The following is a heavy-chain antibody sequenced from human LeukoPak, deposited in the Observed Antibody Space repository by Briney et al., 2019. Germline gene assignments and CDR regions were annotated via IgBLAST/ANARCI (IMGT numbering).Heavy chain of an antibody. CDR1: GYTFTSYA. J-gene: IGHJ4*02. D-gene: IGHD6-6*01. CDR3: ARPRGLYSSYYFDY. CDR2: ISAYNGNT. Sequence: ASVKVSCKASGYTFTSYAMHWVRQAPGQGLEWMGWISAYNGNTNYAQKLQGRVTMTTDTSTSTAYMELRSLRSDDTAVYYCARPRGLYSSYYFDYWGQGTLVTVSS. V-gene: IGHV1-18*01.